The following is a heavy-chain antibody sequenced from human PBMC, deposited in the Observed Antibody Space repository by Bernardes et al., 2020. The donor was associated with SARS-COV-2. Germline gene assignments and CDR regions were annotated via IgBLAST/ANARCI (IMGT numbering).Heavy chain of an antibody. CDR2: IYWDDDK. Sequence: SCPTLVKPTQTLMLTCTFSGFSLSTRGVGVGWIRQPPGKALERLALIYWDDDKRYSPSLKSRLTITKDTSKNQVVLTMTNMDPVDTATYYCAHTEFIVGATVAFDIWGQGTMVTVSS. CDR3: AHTEFIVGATVAFDI. CDR1: GFSLSTRGVG. D-gene: IGHD1-26*01. V-gene: IGHV2-5*02. J-gene: IGHJ3*02.